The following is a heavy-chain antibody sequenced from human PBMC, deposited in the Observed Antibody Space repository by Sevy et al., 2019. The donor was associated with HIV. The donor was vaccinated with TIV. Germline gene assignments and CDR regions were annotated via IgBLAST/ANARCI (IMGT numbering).Heavy chain of an antibody. Sequence: GGSLRLSCAASGFTFSSHAMHWVRQAPGKGLEWMAAISYDGSSKYYADSVKGRFTISRDDSKNTLYLQMSSLGAGDTAVYYCARDGGYSVNFLPSGYWGQGTLVTVSS. CDR3: ARDGGYSVNFLPSGY. V-gene: IGHV3-30-3*01. CDR2: ISYDGSSK. CDR1: GFTFSSHA. D-gene: IGHD3-10*02. J-gene: IGHJ4*02.